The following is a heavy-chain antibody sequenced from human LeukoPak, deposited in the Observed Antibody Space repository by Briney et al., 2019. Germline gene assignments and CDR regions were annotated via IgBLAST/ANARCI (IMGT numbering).Heavy chain of an antibody. CDR1: GFTFSSHS. J-gene: IGHJ6*03. Sequence: GGSLRLSCAASGFTFSSHSMNWVRQAPGKGLEWVSSISSSSNYIYYADSVKGRFTISRDNAKNSLYLQMNSLRAEDAAIYYCARSSGWYHRGPDYYYYYMDVWGKGTTVTVS. CDR3: ARSSGWYHRGPDYYYYYMDV. CDR2: ISSSSNYI. D-gene: IGHD6-19*01. V-gene: IGHV3-21*01.